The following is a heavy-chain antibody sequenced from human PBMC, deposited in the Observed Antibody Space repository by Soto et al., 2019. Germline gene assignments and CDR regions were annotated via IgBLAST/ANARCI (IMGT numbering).Heavy chain of an antibody. D-gene: IGHD6-19*01. V-gene: IGHV1-69*12. CDR2: IIPIFGTA. CDR1: GGTFSSYA. J-gene: IGHJ6*02. Sequence: QVQLVQSGAEVKKPGSSVKVSCKASGGTFSSYAISWVRQAPGQGLEWMGGIIPIFGTANYAQKFQGRVTITADEPTRTADMELSSLRSEDTAVYYCASPPNKSSAYYCGMDVWGQGTTVTVSS. CDR3: ASPPNKSSAYYCGMDV.